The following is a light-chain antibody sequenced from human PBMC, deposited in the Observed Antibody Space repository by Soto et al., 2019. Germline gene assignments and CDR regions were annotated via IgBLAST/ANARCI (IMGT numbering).Light chain of an antibody. CDR1: QSVSSY. CDR2: DTS. Sequence: EIVLTQSPATLSLSPGERATLSCRASQSVSSYLAWYQQKPGQAPRLLIYDTSKRATGIPAKFSGSGSVTDFTLTISSLAPEDFAVYYCQQRTNWPRSFTFGPGTKVDIK. V-gene: IGKV3-11*01. J-gene: IGKJ3*01. CDR3: QQRTNWPRSFT.